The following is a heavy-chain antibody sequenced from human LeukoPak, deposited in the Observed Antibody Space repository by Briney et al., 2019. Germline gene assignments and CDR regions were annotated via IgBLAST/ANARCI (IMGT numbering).Heavy chain of an antibody. D-gene: IGHD5-12*01. CDR2: IYYSGST. V-gene: IGHV4-59*01. J-gene: IGHJ4*02. CDR3: TRRGYSGYDFDY. Sequence: PSETLSLTCTVSGGSISSYYWSWIRQPPGNGLEWIGYIYYSGSTNYNPSLKSRVTISVDTSKNQFSLKLSSVTAADTAVYYCTRRGYSGYDFDYWGQGTLVTVSS. CDR1: GGSISSYY.